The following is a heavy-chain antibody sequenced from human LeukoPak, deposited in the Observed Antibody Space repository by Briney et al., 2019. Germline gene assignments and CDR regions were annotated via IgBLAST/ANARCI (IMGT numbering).Heavy chain of an antibody. CDR2: IYSGGST. Sequence: GGSLRLSCAASGFTVSSNSMSWVRQAPGKGLEWVSVIYSGGSTYYADSVKGRFTISRDNSKNTMYLQMNSLRAEDTAVYYCAKRIQSAMAMGYWGQGTLVTVSS. J-gene: IGHJ4*02. D-gene: IGHD5-18*01. V-gene: IGHV3-53*01. CDR1: GFTVSSNS. CDR3: AKRIQSAMAMGY.